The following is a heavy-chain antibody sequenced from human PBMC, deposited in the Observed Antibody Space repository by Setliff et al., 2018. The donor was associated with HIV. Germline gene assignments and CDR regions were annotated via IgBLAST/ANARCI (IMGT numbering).Heavy chain of an antibody. J-gene: IGHJ4*02. CDR2: IKSEADGGTT. V-gene: IGHV3-15*01. CDR1: GFFFKNAW. D-gene: IGHD5-18*01. Sequence: GGSLRLSCAASGFFFKNAWMSWVRQAPGKGLEWIGRIKSEADGGTTDYAAPVKGRFTISRDDSKNTLYLHMHSLKTEDTALYFCTTIKSYGAFDFWGQGALVTVSS. CDR3: TTIKSYGAFDF.